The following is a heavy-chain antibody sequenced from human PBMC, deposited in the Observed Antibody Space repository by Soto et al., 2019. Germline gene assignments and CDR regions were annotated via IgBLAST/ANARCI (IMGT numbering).Heavy chain of an antibody. CDR1: GGSISSYY. CDR2: IYYSGST. J-gene: IGHJ4*02. CDR3: ARRYGSCFDY. V-gene: IGHV4-59*01. D-gene: IGHD1-26*01. Sequence: QVQLQESGPGLVKPSETLSLTCTVSGGSISSYYWSWIRQPPGKGLEWIGYIYYSGSTNYNPSLKSRVTRAVDTSKNQCPLKRSSVTAADTAGQYCARRYGSCFDYWRQGTLVTVSS.